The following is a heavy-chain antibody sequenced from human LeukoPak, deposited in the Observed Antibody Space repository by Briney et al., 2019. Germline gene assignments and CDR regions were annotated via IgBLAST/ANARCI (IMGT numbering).Heavy chain of an antibody. D-gene: IGHD1-26*01. J-gene: IGHJ4*02. Sequence: PGRSLRLSCAASGFTFSSYGMHWVRQAPGKGLEWVAVISYDGSNKYYADSVKGRFTISRDNSKNTLYLQMNSLRAEDRAVSYCAKAGIVILDYWGQGTLVTVSS. CDR1: GFTFSSYG. CDR2: ISYDGSNK. CDR3: AKAGIVILDY. V-gene: IGHV3-30*18.